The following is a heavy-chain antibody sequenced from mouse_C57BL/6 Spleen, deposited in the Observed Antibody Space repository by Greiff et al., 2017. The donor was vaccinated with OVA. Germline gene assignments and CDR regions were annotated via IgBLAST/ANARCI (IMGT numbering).Heavy chain of an antibody. CDR2: INPNNGGT. CDR3: ARSYYGDAMDY. Sequence: DVQLQESGPELVKPGASVKMSCKASGYTFTDYNMHWVKQSHGKSLEWIGYINPNNGGTSYNQKFKGKATLTVNKSSSTAYMELRSLTSEDSAVYYCARSYYGDAMDYWGQGTSVTVSS. D-gene: IGHD1-1*01. J-gene: IGHJ4*01. CDR1: GYTFTDYN. V-gene: IGHV1-22*01.